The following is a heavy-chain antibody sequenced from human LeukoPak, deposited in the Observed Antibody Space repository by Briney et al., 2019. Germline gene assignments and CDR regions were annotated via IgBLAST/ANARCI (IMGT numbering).Heavy chain of an antibody. V-gene: IGHV4-59*01. D-gene: IGHD2-15*01. CDR3: ARAVAAHNYYYYYYMDV. Sequence: PSETLSLTCTVSGGSISSYYWSWIRQPPGKGLGWIGYIYYSESTNYNPSLKSRVTISVDTSKNQFSLKLSSVTAADTAVYYCARAVAAHNYYYYYYMDVWGKGTTVTVSS. CDR1: GGSISSYY. CDR2: IYYSEST. J-gene: IGHJ6*03.